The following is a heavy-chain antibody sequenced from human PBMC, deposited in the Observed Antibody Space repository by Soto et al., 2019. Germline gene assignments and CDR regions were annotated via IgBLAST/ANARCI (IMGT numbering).Heavy chain of an antibody. D-gene: IGHD1-26*01. Sequence: GWSLRLSCAASGFTFSNAWMSWVRQAPGKGLEWVGRIKSKTDGGTTDYAAPVKGRFTISRDDSKNTLYLQMNSLKTEDTAVYYCTALNIVGATKFDYGGQGTLVIVSA. J-gene: IGHJ4*02. CDR3: TALNIVGATKFDY. V-gene: IGHV3-15*01. CDR2: IKSKTDGGTT. CDR1: GFTFSNAW.